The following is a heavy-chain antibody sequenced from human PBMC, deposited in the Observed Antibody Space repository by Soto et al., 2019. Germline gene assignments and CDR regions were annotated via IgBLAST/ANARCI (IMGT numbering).Heavy chain of an antibody. J-gene: IGHJ6*02. CDR2: ISNSGNTK. Sequence: PGGSLRLSCAASGFTFSSYEMNWVRQAPGKGLEWVSYISNSGNTKYYADSVKGRFTISRDNAKNSLYLQMNSLGAEDTAVYYCARDYEDRSSFFHYSYGMDVWGQGTTVTVSS. D-gene: IGHD6-6*01. CDR1: GFTFSSYE. CDR3: ARDYEDRSSFFHYSYGMDV. V-gene: IGHV3-48*03.